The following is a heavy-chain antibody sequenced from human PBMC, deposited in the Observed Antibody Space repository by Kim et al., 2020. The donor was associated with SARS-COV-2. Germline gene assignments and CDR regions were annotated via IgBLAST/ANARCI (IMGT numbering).Heavy chain of an antibody. J-gene: IGHJ6*03. Sequence: DSVRGRFNVSRDNAKNSLFLQMDSLEAEDTAVYYCARSQYQLANYYFYMDGWGRGTTVIVSS. V-gene: IGHV3-11*06. D-gene: IGHD2-2*01. CDR3: ARSQYQLANYYFYMDG.